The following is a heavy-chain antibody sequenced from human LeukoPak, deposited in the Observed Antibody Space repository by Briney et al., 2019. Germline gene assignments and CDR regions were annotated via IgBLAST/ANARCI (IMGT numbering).Heavy chain of an antibody. D-gene: IGHD6-19*01. CDR1: GFTFSSYS. Sequence: GGSLRLSCAASGFTFSSYSMNWVRQAPGKGLEWVSSISSSSSYIYYADSVKGRFTISRDNAKNSLYLQMNSLRAEDTAVYYCAREEYSSGWYHWYYMDVWGKGTTVTVSS. V-gene: IGHV3-21*01. CDR3: AREEYSSGWYHWYYMDV. J-gene: IGHJ6*03. CDR2: ISSSSSYI.